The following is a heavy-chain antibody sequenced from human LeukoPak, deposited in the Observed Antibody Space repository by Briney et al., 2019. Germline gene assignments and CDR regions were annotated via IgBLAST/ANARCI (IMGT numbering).Heavy chain of an antibody. Sequence: GGSLRLSCAASGFTFSDYYMSWIRQAPGKGLEWVAVISYDGSNKYYADSVKGRFTISRDNSKNTLYLQMNSLRAEDTAVYYCAKDTDYGDYEYYYGMDVWGQGTTVTVSS. J-gene: IGHJ6*02. V-gene: IGHV3-30*18. CDR2: ISYDGSNK. CDR3: AKDTDYGDYEYYYGMDV. D-gene: IGHD4-17*01. CDR1: GFTFSDYY.